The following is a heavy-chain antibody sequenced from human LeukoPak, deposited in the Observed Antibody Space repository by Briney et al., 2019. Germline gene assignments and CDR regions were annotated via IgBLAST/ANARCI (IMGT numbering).Heavy chain of an antibody. V-gene: IGHV1-18*01. CDR2: ISAYNGNT. CDR1: GYTFTSYG. J-gene: IGHJ4*02. Sequence: AASVKVSCKASGYTFTSYGISWVRQAPGQGLEWMGWISAYNGNTNYAQKLQGRVTMTTDTSTSTAYMELRSLKSDDTAVYYCAIIPAAIPLEGFDYWGQGTLVTVSS. CDR3: AIIPAAIPLEGFDY. D-gene: IGHD2-2*01.